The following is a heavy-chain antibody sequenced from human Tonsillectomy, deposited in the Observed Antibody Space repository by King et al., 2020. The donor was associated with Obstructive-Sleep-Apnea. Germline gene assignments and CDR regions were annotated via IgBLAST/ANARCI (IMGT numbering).Heavy chain of an antibody. CDR3: ARGGQWEPLEF. CDR1: GGSISNYY. CDR2: VYDIGST. J-gene: IGHJ4*02. Sequence: VQLQESGPGLVKPSETLSLTCTVSGGSISNYYWSWIRQPPGKGLEWIGYVYDIGSTSYNPSLWSRVTMSLDTSKNQFALKLISVTAADTAIYYFARGGQWEPLEFGGQGTLVTVSS. V-gene: IGHV4-59*01. D-gene: IGHD1-26*01.